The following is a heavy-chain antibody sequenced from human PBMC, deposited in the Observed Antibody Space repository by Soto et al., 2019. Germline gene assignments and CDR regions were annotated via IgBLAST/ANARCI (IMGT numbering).Heavy chain of an antibody. CDR1: GGTFSSYA. Sequence: ASVKVSCKASGGTFSSYAISWVRQAPGQGLEWMGGIIPIFGTANYAQKFQGRVTITADKSTSTAYTELSSLRSEDTAVYYCASSVIPGITGTTSGSFDYWGQGTLVTVSS. J-gene: IGHJ4*02. CDR3: ASSVIPGITGTTSGSFDY. D-gene: IGHD1-7*01. CDR2: IIPIFGTA. V-gene: IGHV1-69*06.